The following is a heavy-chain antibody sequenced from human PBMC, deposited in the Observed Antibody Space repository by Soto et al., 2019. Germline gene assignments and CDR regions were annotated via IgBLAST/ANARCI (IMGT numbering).Heavy chain of an antibody. CDR2: IYDSGST. CDR1: GDSINNYY. CDR3: ARGTKYYYQGMDV. V-gene: IGHV4-59*01. J-gene: IGHJ6*02. Sequence: PSETLSLTCTVSGDSINNYYWTWIRQPPGKGLEWIGYIYDSGSTSYDPSLKSRLTIPVDTSKNQFSLKLKSVTAADTAVYYCARGTKYYYQGMDVWGQGTTVTVSS.